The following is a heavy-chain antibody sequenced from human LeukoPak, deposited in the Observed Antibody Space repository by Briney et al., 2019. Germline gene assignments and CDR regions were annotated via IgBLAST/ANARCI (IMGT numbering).Heavy chain of an antibody. V-gene: IGHV1-46*01. CDR1: GYTFTSYY. D-gene: IGHD3-22*01. Sequence: ASVKVSCKASGYTFTSYYMHWVRQAPGQGLEWMGIINPSGGSTSYAQKLQGRVTMTRDTSTSTVYMELSSLRSEDTAVYYCARDQGAGPEYYYDSSGLPTPFVDYWGQGTLVTVSS. CDR2: INPSGGST. CDR3: ARDQGAGPEYYYDSSGLPTPFVDY. J-gene: IGHJ4*02.